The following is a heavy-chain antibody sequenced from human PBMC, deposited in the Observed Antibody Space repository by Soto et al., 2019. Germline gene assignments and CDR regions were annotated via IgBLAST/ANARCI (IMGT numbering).Heavy chain of an antibody. CDR3: AREITVTSPFSWYLDF. J-gene: IGHJ2*01. V-gene: IGHV1-18*01. CDR2: ISAYNSDT. Sequence: ASVKVSCKASGYTFTSYGISWVRQAPGQGLEWMGWISAYNSDTNYAQNLQGRVTMTTNTSTTTAYMELSSLRSDDTAVYYCAREITVTSPFSWYLDFCDRGPLVTGST. CDR1: GYTFTSYG. D-gene: IGHD4-17*01.